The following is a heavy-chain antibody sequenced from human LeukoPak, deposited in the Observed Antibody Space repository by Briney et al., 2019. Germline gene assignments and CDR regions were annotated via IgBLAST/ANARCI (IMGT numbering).Heavy chain of an antibody. CDR3: ARTSIAARRANAFDI. J-gene: IGHJ3*02. CDR1: GGSISSGGYS. V-gene: IGHV4-30-2*01. Sequence: PSETLSLTCAVSGGSISSGGYSWSWIRQPPGKGLEWIGYIYHSGSTYYNPSVKSRVTISVDRSKNQFSLKLSSVTAADTAVYYCARTSIAARRANAFDIWGQGTMVTVSS. CDR2: IYHSGST. D-gene: IGHD6-6*01.